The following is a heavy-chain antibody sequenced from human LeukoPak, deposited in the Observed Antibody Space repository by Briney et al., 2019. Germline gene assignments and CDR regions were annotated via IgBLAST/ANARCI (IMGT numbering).Heavy chain of an antibody. CDR2: IYPGDSDT. CDR1: GYIFTSYW. Sequence: GESLKISCKGSGYIFTSYWIAWVRQMPGKGLEWMGIIYPGDSDTRYSPSFQGQVTISADKSFSTAYLQWSSLKASDSAIYYCARSAWLGEVSLDYWGRGTLVTVSS. J-gene: IGHJ4*02. CDR3: ARSAWLGEVSLDY. V-gene: IGHV5-51*01. D-gene: IGHD3-10*01.